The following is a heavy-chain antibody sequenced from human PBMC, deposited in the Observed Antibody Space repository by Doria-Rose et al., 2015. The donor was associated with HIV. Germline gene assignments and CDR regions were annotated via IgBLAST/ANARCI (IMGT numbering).Heavy chain of an antibody. D-gene: IGHD1-1*01. CDR2: INPSDSTT. CDR1: GFTFTSYY. Sequence: QVQLVQSGAEVKKPGASVRVSCKASGFTFTSYYVHWVRQAPGQGLEWMGIINPSDSTTSYAQKFQGGVTLTRDTSTSTVYMELSSLRSEDSAVYYCARAVRNGWNELEDYWGQGTLVTVSS. V-gene: IGHV1-46*01. J-gene: IGHJ4*02. CDR3: ARAVRNGWNELEDY.